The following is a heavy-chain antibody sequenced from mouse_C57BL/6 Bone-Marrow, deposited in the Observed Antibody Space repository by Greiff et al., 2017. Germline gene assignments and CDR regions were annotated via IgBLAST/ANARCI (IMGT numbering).Heavy chain of an antibody. CDR2: ISSGGSYT. J-gene: IGHJ3*01. V-gene: IGHV5-6*02. CDR3: ARRGRGAWFAY. Sequence: EVMLVESGGDLVKPGGSLKLSCAASGFTFSSYGMSWVRQTPDTRLEWVATISSGGSYTYYPDSVKGRFTISRDNAKNTLYLQMSSLKSEDTAMYYCARRGRGAWFAYWGQGTLVTVSA. CDR1: GFTFSSYG.